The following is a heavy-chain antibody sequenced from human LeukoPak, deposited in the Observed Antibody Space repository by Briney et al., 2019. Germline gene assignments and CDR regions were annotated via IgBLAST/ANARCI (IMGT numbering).Heavy chain of an antibody. V-gene: IGHV3-30*02. J-gene: IGHJ4*02. Sequence: GGSLRLSCAASGFTFSSYAMSWVRQAPGKGLEWVAFIRYDGSNKYYADSVKGRFTISRDNSKNTLYLQMNSLRAEDTAVYYCAVQRTLWQQVLDHWGQGTLVTVSS. CDR3: AVQRTLWQQVLDH. D-gene: IGHD6-13*01. CDR2: IRYDGSNK. CDR1: GFTFSSYA.